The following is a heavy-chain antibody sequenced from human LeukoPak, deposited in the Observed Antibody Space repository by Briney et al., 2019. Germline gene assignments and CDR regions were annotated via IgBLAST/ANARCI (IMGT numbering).Heavy chain of an antibody. D-gene: IGHD3-3*01. J-gene: IGHJ3*02. CDR2: INHSGST. CDR3: ARRYYDFWSGSDAFDI. Sequence: PSETLSLTCAVYGGSFSGYYWSWIRQPPGKGLEWIGEINHSGSTNYNPSLKSRVTISVDTSKNQFSLKLSSVTAADTAVYYCARRYYDFWSGSDAFDIWGQGTMVTVSS. CDR1: GGSFSGYY. V-gene: IGHV4-34*01.